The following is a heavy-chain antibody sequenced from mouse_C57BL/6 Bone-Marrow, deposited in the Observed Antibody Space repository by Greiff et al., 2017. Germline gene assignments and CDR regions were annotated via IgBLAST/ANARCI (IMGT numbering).Heavy chain of an antibody. D-gene: IGHD2-4*01. CDR3: AREGLSGFAY. Sequence: QVQLQQPGAELVKPGASVKMSCKASGYTFTSYWMQWVKQRPGQGLEWIGELDPSDSYTNYNQKFKGMATFPADPSSSTPYMQLSSLTSADSAGSYWAREGLSGFAYWGQGTLVTVSA. V-gene: IGHV1-50*01. CDR2: LDPSDSYT. CDR1: GYTFTSYW. J-gene: IGHJ3*01.